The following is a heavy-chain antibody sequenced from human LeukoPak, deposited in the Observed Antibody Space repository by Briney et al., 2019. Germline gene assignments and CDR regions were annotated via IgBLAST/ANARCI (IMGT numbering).Heavy chain of an antibody. CDR1: GFTFDDYA. CDR2: ISWNSGSI. V-gene: IGHV3-9*01. J-gene: IGHJ4*02. D-gene: IGHD3-22*01. CDR3: AKAYYDSSGYYRTPPDY. Sequence: GRSLRLSCAASGFTFDDYAMHWVRQAPGKGLEWVSGISWNSGSIGYADSVKGRFTISRDNAKNSLYLQMNSLRVEDTALYYCAKAYYDSSGYYRTPPDYWGQGTLVTVSS.